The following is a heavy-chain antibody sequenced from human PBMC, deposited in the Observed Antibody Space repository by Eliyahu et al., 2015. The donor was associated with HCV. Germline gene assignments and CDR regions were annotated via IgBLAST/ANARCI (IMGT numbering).Heavy chain of an antibody. J-gene: IGHJ6*04. CDR1: GFTFGXXA. CDR3: TRGGVGLQTIYGMDV. Sequence: EVQLVESGGGLVKPGRSXRLSXTASGFTFGXXARGWFRQAPGKGREWVGFIRSKAYGGTTEYAASVKGRFTISRDDSKSIAYLQMNSLKTEDTAVYYCTRGGVGLQTIYGMDVWGKGTTVTVSS. D-gene: IGHD1-1*01. CDR2: IRSKAYGGTT. V-gene: IGHV3-49*05.